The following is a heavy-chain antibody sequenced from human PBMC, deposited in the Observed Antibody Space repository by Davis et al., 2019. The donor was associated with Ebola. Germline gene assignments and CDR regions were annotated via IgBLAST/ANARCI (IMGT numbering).Heavy chain of an antibody. J-gene: IGHJ4*02. V-gene: IGHV3-23*01. Sequence: GGSLRLSCTDSVITFSSYAMTWVRQAPGKGLEWVAAISGSGGRTYYADSVKGRFTISRDNSKNTLYLQMNSLIAEDTAVYYCAREGYYYDSSGYYGVSGFDYWGQGTLVTVSS. CDR1: VITFSSYA. CDR2: ISGSGGRT. CDR3: AREGYYYDSSGYYGVSGFDY. D-gene: IGHD3-22*01.